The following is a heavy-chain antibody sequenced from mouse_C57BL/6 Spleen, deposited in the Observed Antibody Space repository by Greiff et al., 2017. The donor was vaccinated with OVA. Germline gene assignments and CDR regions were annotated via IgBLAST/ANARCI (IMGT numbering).Heavy chain of an antibody. CDR3: ARVDYPYAMDY. CDR2: ISNGGGST. V-gene: IGHV5-12*01. J-gene: IGHJ4*01. D-gene: IGHD2-4*01. Sequence: EVKLVESGGGLVQPGGSLKLSCAASGFTFSDYYMYWVRQTPEKRLEWVAYISNGGGSTYYPDTVKGRFTISRDNAKNTLYLQMSRLKSEDTAMYYCARVDYPYAMDYWGQGTSVTVSS. CDR1: GFTFSDYY.